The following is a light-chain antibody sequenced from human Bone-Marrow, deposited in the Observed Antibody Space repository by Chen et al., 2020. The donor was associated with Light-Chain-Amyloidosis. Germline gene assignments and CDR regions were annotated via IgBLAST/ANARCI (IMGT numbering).Light chain of an antibody. CDR3: QSYQGSSQGV. V-gene: IGLV6-57*01. CDR2: EDD. J-gene: IGLJ3*02. Sequence: NFLLTQPHSVPVSPGKTVIISCTRSSGSIATNYVQWYQQRPGSSPTTVIYEDDQRPSGVPDRFSGSIDRSSNSASLTISGLKTEDEADYYCQSYQGSSQGVFGGGTKLTVL. CDR1: SGSIATNY.